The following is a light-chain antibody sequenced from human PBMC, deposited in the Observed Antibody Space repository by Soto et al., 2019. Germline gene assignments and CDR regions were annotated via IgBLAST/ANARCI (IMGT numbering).Light chain of an antibody. V-gene: IGKV3D-15*01. CDR2: GAS. CDR1: QSVSSN. J-gene: IGKJ4*01. Sequence: EIVMTQSPATLSVSPGERATLSCRASQSVSSNLAWYQQNPGQAPRLLIYGASTRATGIPARFSGSGSGTEFTLTISSLQSEDFAVYYCQQYNNWPPLTFGGGTKVELK. CDR3: QQYNNWPPLT.